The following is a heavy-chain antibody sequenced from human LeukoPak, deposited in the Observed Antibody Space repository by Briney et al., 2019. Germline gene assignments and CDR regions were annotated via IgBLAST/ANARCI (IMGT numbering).Heavy chain of an antibody. CDR2: IYHSGST. Sequence: SETLTLTCTVSGYSISSGFYWGWIRQPPGRGLEWIGSIYHSGSTSYNPSLKSRVTISVDTSKNQFSLNLSSLTAAYTAIYYCARGTGTYFRTFCDPGGQGTLVTVSS. V-gene: IGHV4-38-2*02. CDR1: GYSISSGFY. D-gene: IGHD3-10*01. CDR3: ARGTGTYFRTFCDP. J-gene: IGHJ5*02.